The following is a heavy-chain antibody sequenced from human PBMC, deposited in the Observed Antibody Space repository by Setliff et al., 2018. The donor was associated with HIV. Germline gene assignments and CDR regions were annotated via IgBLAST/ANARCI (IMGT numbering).Heavy chain of an antibody. CDR1: GASISSHY. J-gene: IGHJ6*03. CDR3: ARGHDNKYYYFYYMDV. V-gene: IGHV4-59*11. D-gene: IGHD3-9*01. Sequence: PSETLSLTCTVSGASISSHYWSWIRQSPGRELEWIGYIYSTGSTNYNPSLQSRVSISMDASKNKFSLKVTSVTSADTAVYYCARGHDNKYYYFYYMDVWGKGTTVTVSS. CDR2: IYSTGST.